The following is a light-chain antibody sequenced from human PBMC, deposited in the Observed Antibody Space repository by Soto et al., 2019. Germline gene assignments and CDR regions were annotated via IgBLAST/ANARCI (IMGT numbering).Light chain of an antibody. CDR3: QVWDSSSDVV. CDR2: EDR. J-gene: IGLJ2*01. V-gene: IGLV3-21*02. CDR1: NIGGKS. Sequence: SSELTQPPAVSVAPGQTATIPCGGSNIGGKSVHWYRQRPDQAPVLVLYEDRDRPSGIPERLSGSNSGDTATLTISRVEAGDEADYYCQVWDSSSDVVFGGGTKLTVL.